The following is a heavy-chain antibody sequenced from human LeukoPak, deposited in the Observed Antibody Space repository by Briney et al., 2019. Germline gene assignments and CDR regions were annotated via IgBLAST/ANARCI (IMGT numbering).Heavy chain of an antibody. V-gene: IGHV3-30-3*01. CDR2: ISYDGSNK. CDR1: GFTFSSYA. D-gene: IGHD6-19*01. Sequence: GGSLRLSCAASGFTFSSYAMHWVRQAPGKGLEWVAVISYDGSNKYYADSVKGRFTISRDNSKNTLYLQMNSLRAEDAAVYYCARDRASSGHMFVDYWGQGTLVTVSS. CDR3: ARDRASSGHMFVDY. J-gene: IGHJ4*02.